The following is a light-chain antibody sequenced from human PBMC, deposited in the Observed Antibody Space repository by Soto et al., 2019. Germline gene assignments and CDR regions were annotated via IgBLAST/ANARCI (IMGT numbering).Light chain of an antibody. J-gene: IGLJ2*01. CDR3: SSYTSSSTFVV. V-gene: IGLV2-14*01. CDR2: DVS. Sequence: QSALTQPASVSGSPGQSITISCTGTSSDVGGYNYVSWYQQHPGKAPKVMIYDVSNRPSGVSNRFPGSKSGNTASLTISGLQAEDEADYYCSSYTSSSTFVVFGGGTKLTVL. CDR1: SSDVGGYNY.